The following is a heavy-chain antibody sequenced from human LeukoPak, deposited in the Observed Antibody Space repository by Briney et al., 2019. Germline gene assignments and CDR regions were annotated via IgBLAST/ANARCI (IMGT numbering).Heavy chain of an antibody. CDR2: IYYSGST. Sequence: SETLSLTCTVSGGSVSSTSYYWDWIRQPPGKGLEWIGSIYYSGSTYYNPSLKSRVTISVDTSKNQFSLKLSSVTAADTAVYYCARHLGAGYYYDSSGYFSWFDPWGQGTLVTVSS. J-gene: IGHJ5*02. CDR1: GGSVSSTSYY. D-gene: IGHD3-22*01. V-gene: IGHV4-39*01. CDR3: ARHLGAGYYYDSSGYFSWFDP.